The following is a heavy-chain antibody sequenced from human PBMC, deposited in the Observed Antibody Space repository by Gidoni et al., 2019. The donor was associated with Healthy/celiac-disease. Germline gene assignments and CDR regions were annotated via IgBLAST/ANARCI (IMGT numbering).Heavy chain of an antibody. CDR2: IRYDGSNK. CDR3: AKWWAHYYMDV. J-gene: IGHJ6*03. V-gene: IGHV3-30*02. CDR1: GFTFSSYG. Sequence: QVQLVESGGGVVQPGGSLRLSCAASGFTFSSYGMHWVRQAPGKGLEWVAFIRYDGSNKYYADSVKGRFTISRDNSKNTLYLQMNSLRAEDTAVYYCAKWWAHYYMDVWGKGTTVTVSS. D-gene: IGHD2-15*01.